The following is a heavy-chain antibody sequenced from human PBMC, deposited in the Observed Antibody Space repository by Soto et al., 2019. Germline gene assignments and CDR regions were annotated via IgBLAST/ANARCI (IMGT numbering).Heavy chain of an antibody. CDR3: AREVTPNSRGWYTVLVRWFDP. D-gene: IGHD6-19*01. V-gene: IGHV4-31*03. CDR1: GGSVSSSDYY. Sequence: QVQLQESGPGLVKPSQTRSLTCTVSGGSVSSSDYYWSWIRQHPGKGLEWIGNIYYSGSAYYNPSFKSRVTISVDTSKNQFSRKLTCVTSADTAVYYCAREVTPNSRGWYTVLVRWFDPWGQGTLVTVSS. J-gene: IGHJ5*02. CDR2: IYYSGSA.